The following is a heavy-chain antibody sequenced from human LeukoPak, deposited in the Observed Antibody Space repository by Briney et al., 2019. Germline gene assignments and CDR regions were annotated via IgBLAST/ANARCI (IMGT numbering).Heavy chain of an antibody. D-gene: IGHD3-10*01. J-gene: IGHJ6*02. V-gene: IGHV3-33*01. CDR1: GFTFSSYG. CDR3: VRDYYGSGTYQGNYYYGMDV. CDR2: ILSDGSKE. Sequence: PGGSLRLSCAASGFTFSSYGMHWVRQAPGKGLEWVAVILSDGSKEFYTDSVKGRFTISRDNSNNTMYLQMNNLRSEDTAVYFCVRDYYGSGTYQGNYYYGMDVWGHGTTVTVSS.